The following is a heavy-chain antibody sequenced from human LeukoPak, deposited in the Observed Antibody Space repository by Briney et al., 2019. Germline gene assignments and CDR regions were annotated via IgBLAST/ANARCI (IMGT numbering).Heavy chain of an antibody. Sequence: SETLSLTCNVSGASISNSTYYWGWIRQPPGKGLEWIGSIYYSGSTYCKPSLKSRLTISVDTSKNQFSLNLSSVTAADTAVYYCARSSEGRYYYDSSGFSYYYYYMDVWGKGTTVTISS. CDR3: ARSSEGRYYYDSSGFSYYYYYMDV. J-gene: IGHJ6*03. D-gene: IGHD3-22*01. CDR1: GASISNSTYY. V-gene: IGHV4-39*07. CDR2: IYYSGST.